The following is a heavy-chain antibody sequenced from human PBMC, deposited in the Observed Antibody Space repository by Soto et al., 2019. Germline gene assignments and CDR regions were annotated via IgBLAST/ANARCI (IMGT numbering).Heavy chain of an antibody. J-gene: IGHJ4*02. CDR3: LTYSSGWYFDY. D-gene: IGHD6-19*01. Sequence: EVQLLESGGGLVQPGGSLRLSCAASGFTFSSYAMSWFRQAPGKGLEWVSAISGSGGSTYYADSVKGRFTNSRDNSKNTLYLQMNSLRAEDTAVYYCLTYSSGWYFDYWGQGTLVTVSS. V-gene: IGHV3-23*01. CDR1: GFTFSSYA. CDR2: ISGSGGST.